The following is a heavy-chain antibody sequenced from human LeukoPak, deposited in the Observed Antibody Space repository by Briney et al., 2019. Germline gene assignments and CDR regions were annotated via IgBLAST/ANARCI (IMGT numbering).Heavy chain of an antibody. CDR1: GGTFSSYA. D-gene: IGHD3-22*01. Sequence: ASVKVSCKASGGTFSSYAISWVRQAPGQGLEWMGGIIPILGTANYAQKFQGRVTITADESTSTAYMELSSLRSEDTAVYYCAVTYYYDSSGYYRVGPQYFDYWAREPWSPSPQ. J-gene: IGHJ4*02. CDR2: IIPILGTA. V-gene: IGHV1-69*13. CDR3: AVTYYYDSSGYYRVGPQYFDY.